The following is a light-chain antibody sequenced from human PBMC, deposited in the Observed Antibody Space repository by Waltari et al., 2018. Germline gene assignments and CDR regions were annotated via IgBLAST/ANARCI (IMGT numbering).Light chain of an antibody. CDR3: QQSYSSPPYT. J-gene: IGKJ2*01. Sequence: DIQMTQSPSSLSASVGDRVTITCRASQSIINYLNWYQQKPGKAPKLLIYPASSLQSGVPSRCRGSGSGTDFTLTISSLQPEDFATYYCQQSYSSPPYTFGQGTKLEIK. CDR2: PAS. CDR1: QSIINY. V-gene: IGKV1-39*01.